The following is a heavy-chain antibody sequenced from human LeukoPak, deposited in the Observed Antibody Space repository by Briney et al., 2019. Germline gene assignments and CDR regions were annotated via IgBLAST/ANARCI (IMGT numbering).Heavy chain of an antibody. Sequence: GGSLRLSCAASGFTFSSYWMSWVRQAPGKGLEWVANIKQDGSEKYYVDSVKGRFTISRDHAKNSLYLQMNSLRAEDTAVYYCARDRYGGNSVAYYYYYYGMDVWGQGTTVTVSS. CDR2: IKQDGSEK. V-gene: IGHV3-7*01. CDR3: ARDRYGGNSVAYYYYYYGMDV. D-gene: IGHD4-23*01. J-gene: IGHJ6*02. CDR1: GFTFSSYW.